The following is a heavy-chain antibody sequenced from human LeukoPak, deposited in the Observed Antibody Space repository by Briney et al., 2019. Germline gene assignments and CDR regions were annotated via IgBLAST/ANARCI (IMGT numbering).Heavy chain of an antibody. CDR1: GGSISSGGYY. J-gene: IGHJ4*02. D-gene: IGHD2-15*01. CDR2: IYYSGST. CDR3: ARDNSGPNDY. V-gene: IGHV4-31*03. Sequence: PSQTLSLTCTVSGGSISSGGYYWSWIRQHPGKGLEWIGYIYYSGSTYYDPSLKSRVTISVDTSKNQFSLKLSSVTAADTAVYYYARDNSGPNDYWGQGTLVTVSS.